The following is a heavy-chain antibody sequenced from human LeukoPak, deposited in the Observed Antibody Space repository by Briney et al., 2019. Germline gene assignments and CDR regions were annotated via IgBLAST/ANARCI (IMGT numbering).Heavy chain of an antibody. J-gene: IGHJ4*02. CDR3: TGPGYGIDY. V-gene: IGHV3-73*01. Sequence: GGSLRLSCAASGFTFSGSAMHWVRQASGKGLEWVGRMRSKSNSYATAYAASVKGRFTISRDESNNTANQQMDSLKTEDTAVYYCTGPGYGIDYWGQGTLVTVSS. CDR2: MRSKSNSYAT. CDR1: GFTFSGSA. D-gene: IGHD4-17*01.